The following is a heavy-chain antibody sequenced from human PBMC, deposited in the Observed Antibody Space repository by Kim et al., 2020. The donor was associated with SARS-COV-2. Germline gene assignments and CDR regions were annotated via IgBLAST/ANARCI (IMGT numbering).Heavy chain of an antibody. CDR3: ASNFGVVIIPGY. D-gene: IGHD3-3*02. Sequence: GGSLRLSCAASGFTFSSYAMSWVRQAPGKGLEWVSAISGSGGSTYYADSVKGRFTISRDNSKNTLYLQMNSLRAEDTAVYYCASNFGVVIIPGYWGQGTLVTVSS. J-gene: IGHJ4*02. V-gene: IGHV3-23*01. CDR2: ISGSGGST. CDR1: GFTFSSYA.